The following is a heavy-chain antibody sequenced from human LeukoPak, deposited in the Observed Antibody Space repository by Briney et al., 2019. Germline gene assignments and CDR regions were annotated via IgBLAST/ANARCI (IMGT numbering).Heavy chain of an antibody. V-gene: IGHV3-23*01. Sequence: GGSLRLSCTVSGFTFSSQAMSWVRLAPGKGLEWISGISESGDATFHVDSVKGRFTIFRDNSKNTLYLQMDSLRAEDTAGYYCARDRGDLAVAGSDYWGQGTLVTVSS. CDR2: ISESGDAT. D-gene: IGHD6-19*01. J-gene: IGHJ4*02. CDR3: ARDRGDLAVAGSDY. CDR1: GFTFSSQA.